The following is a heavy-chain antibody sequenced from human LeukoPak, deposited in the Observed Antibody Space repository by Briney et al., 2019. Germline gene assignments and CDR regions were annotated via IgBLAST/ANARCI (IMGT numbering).Heavy chain of an antibody. D-gene: IGHD2-8*02. CDR1: GFTFSTYW. CDR2: IRPEGTTT. Sequence: GGSLRLSCAASGFTFSTYWMHWVRQAPGKGLVWVSRIRPEGTTTAYADSVKGRFTISRDNSKNTLYLQLNSLRAEDTAVYFCARDYTGCPDYWGQGTLVTVSS. CDR3: ARDYTGCPDY. J-gene: IGHJ4*02. V-gene: IGHV3-74*03.